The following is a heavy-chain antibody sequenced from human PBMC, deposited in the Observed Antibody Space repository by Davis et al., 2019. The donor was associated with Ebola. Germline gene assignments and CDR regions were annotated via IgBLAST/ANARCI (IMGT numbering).Heavy chain of an antibody. Sequence: GGSLRLSCAASGFTFSSYAMSWVRQAPGKGLEWVANIKQDGSEKYYVDSVKGRFTIARDNSRNTLYLQMNSLRVDDTAVYYCAKGSGSGSYPGRTVDHWGQGTLVTVSS. J-gene: IGHJ4*02. V-gene: IGHV3-7*03. D-gene: IGHD3-10*01. CDR3: AKGSGSGSYPGRTVDH. CDR1: GFTFSSYA. CDR2: IKQDGSEK.